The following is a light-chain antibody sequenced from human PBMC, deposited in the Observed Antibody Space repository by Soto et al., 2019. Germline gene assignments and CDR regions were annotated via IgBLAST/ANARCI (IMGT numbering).Light chain of an antibody. J-gene: IGKJ2*01. V-gene: IGKV3-20*01. CDR1: QSVSNNF. CDR2: GSS. CDR3: QQYGTSPYT. Sequence: EIVLTQSPGTLSLSPGERATLSCTASQSVSNNFLAWYQQKPGQAPRLLIFGSSSRATGIPDRFSASGSGTDFTLTITRLEPEEFAVYYCQQYGTSPYTFGQGTKLDI.